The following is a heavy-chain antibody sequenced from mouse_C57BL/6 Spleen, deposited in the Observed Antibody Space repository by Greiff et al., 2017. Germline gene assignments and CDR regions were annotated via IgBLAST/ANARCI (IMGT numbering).Heavy chain of an antibody. J-gene: IGHJ2*01. CDR1: GYTFTSYW. Sequence: VQLQQPGAELVKPGASVKLSCKASGYTFTSYWMQWVKQRPGQGLEWIGEIDPSDSYTNYNQKFKGKATLTVDTSSSTAYMQLSSLTSEDSAVCYGAIGWLLQDYLDYWGQGTTLTVSS. CDR2: IDPSDSYT. D-gene: IGHD2-3*01. V-gene: IGHV1-50*01. CDR3: AIGWLLQDYLDY.